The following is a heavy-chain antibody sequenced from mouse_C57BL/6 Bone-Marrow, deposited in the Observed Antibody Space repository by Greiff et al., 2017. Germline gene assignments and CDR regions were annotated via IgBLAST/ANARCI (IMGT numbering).Heavy chain of an antibody. CDR2: INPGSGGT. Sequence: LQESGAELVRPGTSVKVSCKASGYAFTNYLIEWVKQRPGQGLEWIGVINPGSGGTNYNEKFKGKATLTADKSSSTAYMQLSSLTSEDSAVYFCARGRETGPDYWGQGTTLTVSS. CDR1: GYAFTNYL. J-gene: IGHJ2*01. V-gene: IGHV1-54*01. CDR3: ARGRETGPDY. D-gene: IGHD4-1*01.